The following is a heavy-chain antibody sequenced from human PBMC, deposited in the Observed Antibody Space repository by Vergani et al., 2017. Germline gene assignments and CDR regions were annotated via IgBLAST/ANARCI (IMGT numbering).Heavy chain of an antibody. CDR2: IYPDDSDT. Sequence: EVQLVQSGAEVKKPGESLKISCKGSGYSFTSYWIGWVRQMPEKGLKWMGIIYPDDSDTRYSPSFQGQVTISADKSISPAYLQWSSLKASDTAIYYCARQFSWSGSSHYGMDVWGQGTTVTVSS. J-gene: IGHJ6*02. D-gene: IGHD1-26*01. V-gene: IGHV5-51*01. CDR3: ARQFSWSGSSHYGMDV. CDR1: GYSFTSYW.